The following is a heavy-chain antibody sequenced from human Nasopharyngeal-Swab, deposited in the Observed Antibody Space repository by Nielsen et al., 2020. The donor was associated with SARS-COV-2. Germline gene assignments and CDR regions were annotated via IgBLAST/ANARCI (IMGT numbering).Heavy chain of an antibody. CDR1: GGSISSYY. V-gene: IGHV4-59*13. CDR3: ARSCSSTSCFWNYYGMDV. Sequence: SETLSLTCTLSGGSISSYYWSWIRQPPGKGLEWIGYIYYSGSTTYNPSLKSRVTISVDTSKNQFSLKLSSVTAADTAVYYCARSCSSTSCFWNYYGMDVWGQGTTVTVSS. J-gene: IGHJ6*02. D-gene: IGHD2-2*01. CDR2: IYYSGST.